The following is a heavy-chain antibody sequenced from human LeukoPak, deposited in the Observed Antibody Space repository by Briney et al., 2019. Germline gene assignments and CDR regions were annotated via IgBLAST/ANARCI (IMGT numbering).Heavy chain of an antibody. CDR3: VRGQGGSYYAPIPFDY. D-gene: IGHD1-26*01. CDR2: IYYSGST. J-gene: IGHJ4*02. V-gene: IGHV4-59*01. CDR1: GGSISSYY. Sequence: PSETLSLTCTVSGGSISSYYWSWIRQPAGKGLEWIGYIYYSGSTNYNPSLKSRVTISVDTSKNQFSLKLSTVTAADTAVYYCVRGQGGSYYAPIPFDYWGQGTLVTVSS.